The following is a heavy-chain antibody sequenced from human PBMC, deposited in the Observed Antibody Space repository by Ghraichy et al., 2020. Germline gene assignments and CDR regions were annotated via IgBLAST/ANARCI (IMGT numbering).Heavy chain of an antibody. Sequence: GGSLRLSCAASGFTFSSYAMRWVRQAPGKGLEWVSAISGSGGSTYYADSVKGRFTISRDNPKNTLYLQMNSLRAEDMAVYYCAKSTWGSEYLDRSTTKDFYYWSQGPLVTVSS. V-gene: IGHV3-23*01. CDR3: AKSTWGSEYLDRSTTKDFYY. D-gene: IGHD3-16*01. CDR1: GFTFSSYA. CDR2: ISGSGGST. J-gene: IGHJ4*02.